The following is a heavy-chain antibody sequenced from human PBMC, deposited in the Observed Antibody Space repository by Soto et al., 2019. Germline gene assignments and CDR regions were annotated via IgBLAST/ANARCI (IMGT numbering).Heavy chain of an antibody. Sequence: SVKVSCKASGGTFSSYAISWVRQAPGQGLEWMGGIIPIFGTANYAQKFQGGVTITADESTSTAYMELSSLRSEDTAVYYCARDFGPVVTRGYFDYWGQGTLVTVSS. CDR2: IIPIFGTA. J-gene: IGHJ4*02. CDR1: GGTFSSYA. CDR3: ARDFGPVVTRGYFDY. D-gene: IGHD2-15*01. V-gene: IGHV1-69*13.